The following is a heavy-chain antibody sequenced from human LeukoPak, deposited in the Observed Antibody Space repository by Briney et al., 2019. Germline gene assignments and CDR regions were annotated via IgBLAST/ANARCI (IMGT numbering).Heavy chain of an antibody. D-gene: IGHD1-14*01. Sequence: PSETLSLTCTVSGDSITSRSDWSWIRQPPGEGLEWIGYLRHSGNTNHNSSFKGRVTFSLDTSKNQFSLILRSVTAADTAIYFCARESSTTQTNLFDYWGQGTLVTVSS. CDR2: LRHSGNT. V-gene: IGHV4-59*11. CDR3: ARESSTTQTNLFDY. J-gene: IGHJ4*02. CDR1: GDSITSRSD.